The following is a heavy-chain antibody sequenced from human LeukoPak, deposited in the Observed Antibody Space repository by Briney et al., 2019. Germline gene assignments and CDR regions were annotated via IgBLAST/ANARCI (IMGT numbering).Heavy chain of an antibody. D-gene: IGHD4-17*01. J-gene: IGHJ4*02. CDR1: GGSISSGGYS. Sequence: SETLSLTCAVSGGSISSGGYSWGWIRQPPGKGLEWIGYIYYSGSTYYNPSLKSRVTISVDTSKNQFSLKLSSVTAADTAVYYCARGFYGDCADYWGQGTLVTVSS. CDR3: ARGFYGDCADY. V-gene: IGHV4-30-4*07. CDR2: IYYSGST.